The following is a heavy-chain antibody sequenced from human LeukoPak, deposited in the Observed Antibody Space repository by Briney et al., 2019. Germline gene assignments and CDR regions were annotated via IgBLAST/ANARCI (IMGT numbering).Heavy chain of an antibody. Sequence: GGSLRLSCAASGFTFSNFWMLWVRQVPGQGLVWVSGISDEGSTYYADSVKGRFTISRDNSKNTLYLQMSSLRAEDTAVYYCARSIEYWGQGTLVTVSS. CDR1: GFTFSNFW. CDR2: ISDEGST. J-gene: IGHJ4*02. V-gene: IGHV3-74*01. CDR3: ARSIEY.